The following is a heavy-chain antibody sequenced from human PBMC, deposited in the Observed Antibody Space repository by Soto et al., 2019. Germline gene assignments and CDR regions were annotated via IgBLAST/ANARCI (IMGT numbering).Heavy chain of an antibody. Sequence: ESGGGVVQPGRSLRLSCAASGFTFSSYAMHWVRQAPGKGLEWVAVMSYDGSYKYYADSVKGRFTISRDNSKNTLSLQMNSPRAEDTAVYYCARDARFIVVGYGMDVWGQGTTVTVSS. CDR3: ARDARFIVVGYGMDV. J-gene: IGHJ6*02. D-gene: IGHD2-2*01. V-gene: IGHV3-30-3*01. CDR2: MSYDGSYK. CDR1: GFTFSSYA.